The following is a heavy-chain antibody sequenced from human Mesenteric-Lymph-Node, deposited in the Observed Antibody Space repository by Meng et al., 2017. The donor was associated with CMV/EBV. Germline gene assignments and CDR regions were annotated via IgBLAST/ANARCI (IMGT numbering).Heavy chain of an antibody. V-gene: IGHV3-21*01. CDR1: GFTFSSYS. CDR3: AGLRKDY. J-gene: IGHJ4*02. Sequence: GESLKISCAASGFTFSSYSMNWVRQAPGKGLEWVSSISSSSYIYYADSVKGRFTISRDNAKNSLYLQMNSLRAEDTAVYYCAGLRKDYWGQGTLVTVSS. CDR2: ISSSSYI. D-gene: IGHD5-12*01.